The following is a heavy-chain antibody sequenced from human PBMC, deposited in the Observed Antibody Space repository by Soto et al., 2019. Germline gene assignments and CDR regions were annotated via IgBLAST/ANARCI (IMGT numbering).Heavy chain of an antibody. J-gene: IGHJ4*02. Sequence: VQVLQSGAEVREPGASVKVSCKASGYSFTSLDINWVRQTAGQGLEWMGWMEPSTGRTGYAQKFQGRVTMTRDTSINTAYMELTTLTSDDTAFYYCARGVSAGVDYWGQGTLVTVSS. V-gene: IGHV1-8*01. CDR2: MEPSTGRT. CDR3: ARGVSAGVDY. CDR1: GYSFTSLD. D-gene: IGHD1-26*01.